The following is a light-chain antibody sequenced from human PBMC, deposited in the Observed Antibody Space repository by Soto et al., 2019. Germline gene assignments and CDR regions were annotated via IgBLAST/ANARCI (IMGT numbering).Light chain of an antibody. CDR3: QTWGTDSWV. J-gene: IGLJ3*02. Sequence: QSVLTQPPSVSGAPGQRVTISCTGSSSNIGAGYDVHWYQQLPGTAPKLLIYGNSNRPSGVPDRFSGSKSGTSASLAITGLQAEYEADYYCQTWGTDSWVFGAGTKVTVL. CDR1: SSNIGAGYD. V-gene: IGLV1-40*01. CDR2: GNS.